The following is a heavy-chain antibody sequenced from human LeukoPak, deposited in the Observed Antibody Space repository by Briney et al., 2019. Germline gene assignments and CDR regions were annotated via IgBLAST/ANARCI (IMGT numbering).Heavy chain of an antibody. V-gene: IGHV1-8*02. CDR1: GGTFSSYA. CDR3: SRGGPVAGTHKYFQH. J-gene: IGHJ1*01. D-gene: IGHD6-19*01. Sequence: ASVKVSCKASGGTFSSYAISWVRQAPGQGLEWMGWMNPNNGNTDYAQKFQGRVTLTRNTSITTAYMELSSLTSEDTAVYYCSRGGPVAGTHKYFQHWGQGTLVTVSS. CDR2: MNPNNGNT.